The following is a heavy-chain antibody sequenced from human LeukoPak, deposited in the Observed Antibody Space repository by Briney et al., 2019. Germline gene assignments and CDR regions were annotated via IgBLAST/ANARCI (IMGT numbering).Heavy chain of an antibody. CDR2: INPNSGGT. Sequence: ASVRVSCKASGYTFTGYYMHWVRQAPGQGLEWMGWINPNSGGTNYAQKFQGRVTMTRDTSISTAYMELSRLRSDGTAVYYCARNQGGAYYDSSGYYAFDYWGQGTLVTVSS. CDR3: ARNQGGAYYDSSGYYAFDY. CDR1: GYTFTGYY. J-gene: IGHJ4*02. D-gene: IGHD3-22*01. V-gene: IGHV1-2*02.